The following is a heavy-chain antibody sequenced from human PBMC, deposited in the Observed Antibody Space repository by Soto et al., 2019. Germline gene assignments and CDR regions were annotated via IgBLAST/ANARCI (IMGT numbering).Heavy chain of an antibody. CDR3: ARGVGRSSWTSFDS. V-gene: IGHV4-4*07. Sequence: SETLSLTFTVSGGSISSDYWSWIRQPAGKGLEWIGRIYTSENTHYNPSLRSRVSMSLHTAKNQLSLNLSSVTAADTAVYYCARGVGRSSWTSFDSWGQGTLVTVSS. J-gene: IGHJ4*02. CDR2: IYTSENT. CDR1: GGSISSDY. D-gene: IGHD6-13*01.